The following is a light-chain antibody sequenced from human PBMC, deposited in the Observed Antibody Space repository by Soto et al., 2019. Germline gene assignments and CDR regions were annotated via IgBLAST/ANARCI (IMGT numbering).Light chain of an antibody. V-gene: IGKV3-20*01. Sequence: EIVLTQSPGTVSLSPGERATISCRASQRVSSNWLAWYQQKPGQAPRLLISGASNRAAGTPDRFSGSGSGTDFTLTISRLEPEDFAVYYCQRYDGSSWTFGQGTKVEIK. CDR1: QRVSSNW. J-gene: IGKJ1*01. CDR3: QRYDGSSWT. CDR2: GAS.